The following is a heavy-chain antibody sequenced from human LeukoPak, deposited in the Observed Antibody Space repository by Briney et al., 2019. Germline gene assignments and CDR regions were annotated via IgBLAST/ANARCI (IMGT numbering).Heavy chain of an antibody. J-gene: IGHJ6*02. CDR3: ARESTYYYYGMDV. Sequence: ASVKVSCKASGYTFTSYAMHWVRQAPGQRLEWMGWINAGYGNTKYSQKFQGRVTITRDTSASTAYMELSSLRSEDTAVYYCARESTYYYYGMDVWGQGTTVTVSS. CDR1: GYTFTSYA. V-gene: IGHV1-3*01. D-gene: IGHD2-2*01. CDR2: INAGYGNT.